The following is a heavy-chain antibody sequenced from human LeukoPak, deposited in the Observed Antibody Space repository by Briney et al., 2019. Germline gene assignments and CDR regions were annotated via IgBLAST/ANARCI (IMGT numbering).Heavy chain of an antibody. J-gene: IGHJ4*02. CDR2: ISGRGGST. V-gene: IGHV3-23*01. D-gene: IGHD3-10*01. Sequence: GGSLRLSCTASGFTSGPTFSRYAMSWVRQVPGKGLEWVSAISGRGGSTYYTYYADSVKGRFTISRDNSKNTVYLQMISLRADDTAVYYCATPPGGLLWFGELRYWGQGTLVSVSS. CDR3: ATPPGGLLWFGELRY. CDR1: GFTSGPTFSRYA.